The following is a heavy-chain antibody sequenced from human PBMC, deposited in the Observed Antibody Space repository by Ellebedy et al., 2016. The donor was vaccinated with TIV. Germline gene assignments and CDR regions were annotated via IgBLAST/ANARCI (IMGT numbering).Heavy chain of an antibody. V-gene: IGHV3-23*01. J-gene: IGHJ4*02. CDR2: ISGSGGST. Sequence: GESLKISCAASGFTFSSYAMSWVRQAPGKGLEWVSAISGSGGSTYYADSVKGRFTISRDNSKNTLYLQMNSLRAEDTAVYYCAREQEVNMTTVTFFDYWGQGTLVTVSS. CDR1: GFTFSSYA. CDR3: AREQEVNMTTVTFFDY. D-gene: IGHD4-17*01.